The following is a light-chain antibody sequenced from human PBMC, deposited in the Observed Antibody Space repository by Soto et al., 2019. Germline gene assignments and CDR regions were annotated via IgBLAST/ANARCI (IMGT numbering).Light chain of an antibody. CDR3: QSYDSSLSAV. Sequence: QSVLTQPPSVSGAPGQRVTISCTGSRSNIGAGYGVHWYQQLPGTAPKLLIYSNINRPSGVPDRFSGSKSGTSASLAITGLQAEDESDYYCQSYDSSLSAVFGTGTKLTVL. CDR2: SNI. V-gene: IGLV1-40*01. CDR1: RSNIGAGYG. J-gene: IGLJ1*01.